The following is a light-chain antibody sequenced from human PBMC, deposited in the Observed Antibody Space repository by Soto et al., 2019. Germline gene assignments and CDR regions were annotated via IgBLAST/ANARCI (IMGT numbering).Light chain of an antibody. V-gene: IGKV1-9*01. CDR3: QQLKTYPFT. J-gene: IGKJ3*01. Sequence: DIQLTQSPSFLSASVGDRVTITCRASQDISSYLDWYQQQPGKAPKSLIHAASTLQSGVPSRFSGSGSGTEFTLTISSLQPEDFATYYCQQLKTYPFTFGPGTKVDIK. CDR1: QDISSY. CDR2: AAS.